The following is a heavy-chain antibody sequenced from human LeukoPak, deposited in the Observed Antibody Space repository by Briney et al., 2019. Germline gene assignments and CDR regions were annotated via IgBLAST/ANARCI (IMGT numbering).Heavy chain of an antibody. J-gene: IGHJ4*02. V-gene: IGHV3-15*01. CDR2: IKSKTDGGTT. CDR3: TTDDILTGYPMDY. CDR1: GFTFSNAW. Sequence: GGSLRLFCAASGFTFSNAWMSWVRQAPGKGLEWVGRIKSKTDGGTTDYAAPVKGGFTISRDDSKNTLYLQMNSLKTEDTAVYYCTTDDILTGYPMDYWGQGTLVTVSS. D-gene: IGHD3-9*01.